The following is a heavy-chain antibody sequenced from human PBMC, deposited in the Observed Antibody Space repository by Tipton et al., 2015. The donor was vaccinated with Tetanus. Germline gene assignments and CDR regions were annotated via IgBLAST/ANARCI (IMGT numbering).Heavy chain of an antibody. J-gene: IGHJ6*02. CDR1: GFTFNRYG. D-gene: IGHD2/OR15-2a*01. Sequence: SLRLSCAASGFTFNRYGINWVRQAPGKGLVWVAVIWNDGTTKYYGDSVKGRFSISRDNSKNTLYLQMNSLRVEDTALYYCARDDDPIGNGLDVWGQGTTVTVSS. CDR3: ARDDDPIGNGLDV. V-gene: IGHV3-33*08. CDR2: IWNDGTTK.